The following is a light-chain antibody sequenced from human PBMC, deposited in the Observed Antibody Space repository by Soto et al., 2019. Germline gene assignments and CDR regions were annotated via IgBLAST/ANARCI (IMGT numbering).Light chain of an antibody. J-gene: IGKJ2*01. CDR1: RSISNY. V-gene: IGKV3-11*01. CDR2: DAS. Sequence: EIVLTQSPATLSLSPGERATHSCRASRSISNYLAWYQQKPGQPPRLLIYDASNRATDIPARFSGSGFGTDFTLTISSLEPGDFAVYYCQQRGYWYTFGQGTKLEIK. CDR3: QQRGYWYT.